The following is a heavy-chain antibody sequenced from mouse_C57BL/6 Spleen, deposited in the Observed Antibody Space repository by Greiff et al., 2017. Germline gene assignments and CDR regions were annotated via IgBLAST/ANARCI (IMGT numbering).Heavy chain of an antibody. CDR1: GFNIKNNY. D-gene: IGHD1-1*01. Sequence: VQLQQSVAELVRPGASVKLSCTASGFNIKNNYMHWVKQRPEQGLEWIGRIDPANGNTKYAPTFQGTATITADTASNTAYLQLSSRTSEDTAIYYCARVSLLDYYAMDYWGKGTSVTVAA. V-gene: IGHV14-3*01. CDR2: IDPANGNT. J-gene: IGHJ4*01. CDR3: ARVSLLDYYAMDY.